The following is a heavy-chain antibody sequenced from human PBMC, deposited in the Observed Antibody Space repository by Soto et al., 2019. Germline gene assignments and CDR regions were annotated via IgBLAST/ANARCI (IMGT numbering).Heavy chain of an antibody. Sequence: QVQLQESGPGLVKPSQTLSLTCTVSGGSISSGDYYWSWIRQPPGKGLEWIGYIYYSGSTYYNPSLKSRVTISVDTSKTQFSLRLSSVTAADTAVYYCASSLLNNYGPQLGAFDIWGQGTMVTVSS. CDR1: GGSISSGDYY. V-gene: IGHV4-30-4*01. J-gene: IGHJ3*02. D-gene: IGHD4-17*01. CDR2: IYYSGST. CDR3: ASSLLNNYGPQLGAFDI.